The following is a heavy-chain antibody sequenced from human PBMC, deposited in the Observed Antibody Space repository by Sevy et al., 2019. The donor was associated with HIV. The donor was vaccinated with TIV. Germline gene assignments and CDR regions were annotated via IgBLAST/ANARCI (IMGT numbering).Heavy chain of an antibody. CDR3: ARHRQWLDPTYMDV. D-gene: IGHD6-19*01. J-gene: IGHJ6*03. CDR1: GFTFSSYW. CDR2: IKQDGSEK. Sequence: GGSLRLSCAASGFTFSSYWMSWVRQAPGKGLEWVANIKQDGSEKYYVDSVKGRFTISRDNAKNSLYLQMISLRAEDTAVYYCARHRQWLDPTYMDVWGKGTTVTVSS. V-gene: IGHV3-7*03.